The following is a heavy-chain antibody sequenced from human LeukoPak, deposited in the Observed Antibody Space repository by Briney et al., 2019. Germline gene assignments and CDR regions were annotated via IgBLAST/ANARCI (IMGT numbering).Heavy chain of an antibody. CDR3: VKEATGHFDS. J-gene: IGHJ4*02. V-gene: IGHV3-30-3*01. D-gene: IGHD1-26*01. CDR1: GFTFSNYA. CDR2: VSYDGSNK. Sequence: PGGSLRLSCAASGFTFSNYAMHWVRQAPGKGLEWVAVVSYDGSNKYYADSVKGRFTISRDNAKNSLFLQMNSLRAEDTAVYYCVKEATGHFDSWGQGTLVPVSS.